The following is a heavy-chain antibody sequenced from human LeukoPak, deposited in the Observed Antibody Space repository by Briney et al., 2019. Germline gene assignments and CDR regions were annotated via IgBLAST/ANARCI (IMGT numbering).Heavy chain of an antibody. CDR2: INHSGST. CDR3: ARSSYFPPGTPNY. D-gene: IGHD2-21*01. V-gene: IGHV4-34*01. CDR1: GGSFSGYY. J-gene: IGHJ4*02. Sequence: PSETPSLTCAVYGGSFSGYYWSWIRQPPGKGLEWIGEINHSGSTNYNPSLKSRVTISVDTSKNQFSLKLSSVTAADTAVYYCARSSYFPPGTPNYWGQGTLVTVSS.